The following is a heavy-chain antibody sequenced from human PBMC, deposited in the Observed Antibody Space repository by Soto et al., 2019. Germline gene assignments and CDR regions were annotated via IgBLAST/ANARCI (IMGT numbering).Heavy chain of an antibody. Sequence: QVQLQESGPGLVKPSETLSLTCTVSGGSISSYYWSWIRQPPGKGLEWIGYVFYSGSATYSPSLRSRVTISVDTSKNRFSLKLTSVTAADTAVYYCATSSPRSKWFDHWGQGTLVTVSS. J-gene: IGHJ5*02. V-gene: IGHV4-59*01. D-gene: IGHD6-13*01. CDR1: GGSISSYY. CDR3: ATSSPRSKWFDH. CDR2: VFYSGSA.